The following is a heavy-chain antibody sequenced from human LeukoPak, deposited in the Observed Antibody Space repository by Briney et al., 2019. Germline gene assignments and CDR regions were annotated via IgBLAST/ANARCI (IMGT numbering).Heavy chain of an antibody. J-gene: IGHJ4*02. CDR3: ARDQDYYDSSGYYLIFDY. CDR2: ISYDGSNK. CDR1: GFTFSSYA. Sequence: GGSLRLSCAASGFTFSSYAMHWVRQAPGKGLEWVAVISYDGSNKFYADSVTGRFTISRDNSKNTLSLQMNSLRAEDTAVYYCARDQDYYDSSGYYLIFDYWGQGTLVTVSS. D-gene: IGHD3-22*01. V-gene: IGHV3-30*04.